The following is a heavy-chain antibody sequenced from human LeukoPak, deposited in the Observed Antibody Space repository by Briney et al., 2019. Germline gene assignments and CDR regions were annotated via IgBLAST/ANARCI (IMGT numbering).Heavy chain of an antibody. J-gene: IGHJ4*02. Sequence: SVKVSCKASGGTFSSYAISWVRQAPGQGLAWMGGIIPIFGTANYAQKFQGRVTITADESASTAYMELSSLRSEDTAVYYCARDLLGIAYRGAFYYWGQGTLVTVSS. CDR1: GGTFSSYA. CDR3: ARDLLGIAYRGAFYY. D-gene: IGHD6-13*01. CDR2: IIPIFGTA. V-gene: IGHV1-69*13.